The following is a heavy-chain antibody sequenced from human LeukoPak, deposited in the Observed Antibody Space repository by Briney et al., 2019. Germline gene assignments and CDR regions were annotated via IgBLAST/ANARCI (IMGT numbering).Heavy chain of an antibody. Sequence: PGGSLRLSCATSGFPFSSYSINWVRQAPGKGLEPFSYIPGSSTNIKYADSVKGRFTISRDNARNSVYLQMNSLRAEDTAVYYCARVGWGTYSGDHWGQGTLVTVSS. CDR2: IPGSSTNI. CDR3: ARVGWGTYSGDH. V-gene: IGHV3-48*04. J-gene: IGHJ4*02. D-gene: IGHD1-1*01. CDR1: GFPFSSYS.